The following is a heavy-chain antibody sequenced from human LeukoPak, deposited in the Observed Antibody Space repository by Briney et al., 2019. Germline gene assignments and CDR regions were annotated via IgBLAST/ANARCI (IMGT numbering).Heavy chain of an antibody. J-gene: IGHJ4*02. CDR2: IYHSGST. Sequence: SETLSLTCTVSGYSISSGYYWGWIRQPPGKGLEWIGSIYHSGSTYYNPSLKSRVTISVDTSKNQFSLKLSSVTAADTAVYYCARGEYIRYYFDYWGQGTLVTVSS. CDR1: GYSISSGYY. CDR3: ARGEYIRYYFDY. V-gene: IGHV4-38-2*02. D-gene: IGHD6-6*01.